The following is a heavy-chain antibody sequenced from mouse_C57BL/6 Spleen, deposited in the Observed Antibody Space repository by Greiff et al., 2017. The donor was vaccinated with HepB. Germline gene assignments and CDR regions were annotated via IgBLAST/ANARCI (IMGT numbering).Heavy chain of an antibody. Sequence: QVQLQQPGAELVKPGASVKLSCKASGYTFTSYWMHWVKQRPGQGLEWIGMIHPNSGSTNYNEKFKSKATLTVDKSSSTAYMQLSSLTSEDSAVYYCAREEDSSGAFAYWGQGTLVTVSA. V-gene: IGHV1-64*01. CDR1: GYTFTSYW. CDR3: AREEDSSGAFAY. CDR2: IHPNSGST. J-gene: IGHJ3*01. D-gene: IGHD3-2*02.